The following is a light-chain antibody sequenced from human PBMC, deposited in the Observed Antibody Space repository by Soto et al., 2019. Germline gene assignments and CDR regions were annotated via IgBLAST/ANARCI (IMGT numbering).Light chain of an antibody. CDR1: QSVSSY. V-gene: IGKV3-11*01. J-gene: IGKJ5*01. CDR2: DAS. CDR3: QQRSNWPST. Sequence: EIVLTQSPATLSLSPGERATLSCRASQSVSSYLAWYKQKPGQAPSRLIYDASNRATGIPARFSGSGSGTDFSLIISSLEPEDFAVYYCQQRSNWPSTFGQGTRLEIK.